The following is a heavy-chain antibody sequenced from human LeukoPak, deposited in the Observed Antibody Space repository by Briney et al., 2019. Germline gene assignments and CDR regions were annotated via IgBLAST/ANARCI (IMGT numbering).Heavy chain of an antibody. J-gene: IGHJ4*02. CDR1: SGSVSAHSHY. CDR3: TRDHYLSGFT. CDR2: IYYTGST. Sequence: SETLSLTCTVSSGSVSAHSHYWGWVRQPPGMGLEWIGCIYYTGSTYYNASLKSRVTISVDTSKNQFSLNLTSVTAADTAVYYCTRDHYLSGFTWGQGTLVTVSS. D-gene: IGHD3-10*01. V-gene: IGHV4-39*07.